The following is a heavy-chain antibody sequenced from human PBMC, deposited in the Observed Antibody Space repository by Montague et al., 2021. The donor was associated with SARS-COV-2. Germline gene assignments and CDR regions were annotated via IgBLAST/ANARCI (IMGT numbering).Heavy chain of an antibody. Sequence: SETLSLTCTVSGFSISSGYQWGWIRQPPGKGLEWIGRVYHSGNTYYSPSLKSRVTISVDTSKNQFSLKLTSLTATDTAVYYCARSRANVPSRPGFDYWGQGALVTVSS. J-gene: IGHJ4*02. V-gene: IGHV4-38-2*02. D-gene: IGHD6-6*01. CDR2: VYHSGNT. CDR3: ARSRANVPSRPGFDY. CDR1: GFSISSGYQ.